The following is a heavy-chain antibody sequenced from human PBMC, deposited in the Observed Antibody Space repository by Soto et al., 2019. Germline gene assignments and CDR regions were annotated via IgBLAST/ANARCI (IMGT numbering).Heavy chain of an antibody. Sequence: PGGSLRLSCVASGLTFGSRAMTWVRQAPGEGLQWVSTITDTGGDAKYADSVRGRFVISRDNSKKTLYLQMNSLTAEDSAMYYCERGSTDSYPGSRIFDFWGRGTMVTVSS. CDR2: ITDTGGDA. J-gene: IGHJ4*02. V-gene: IGHV3-23*01. D-gene: IGHD3-10*01. CDR1: GLTFGSRA. CDR3: ERGSTDSYPGSRIFDF.